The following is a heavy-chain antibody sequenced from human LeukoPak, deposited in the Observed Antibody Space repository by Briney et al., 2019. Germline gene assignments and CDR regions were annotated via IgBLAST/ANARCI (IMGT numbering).Heavy chain of an antibody. CDR2: MYDSGGT. V-gene: IGHV4-59*11. CDR1: DASISSHY. Sequence: PSETLSLTCTVSDASISSHYRAWLRQPPGKGLEWIGYMYDSGGTKDNPSLKNRVTVSADTSRNQFSLRLNSVTAADTAVYYCATIKRGNIYGYFDFWGQGVLVTVSS. J-gene: IGHJ4*02. CDR3: ATIKRGNIYGYFDF. D-gene: IGHD5-18*01.